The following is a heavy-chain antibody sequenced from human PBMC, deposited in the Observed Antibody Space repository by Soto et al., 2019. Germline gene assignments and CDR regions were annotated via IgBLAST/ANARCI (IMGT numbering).Heavy chain of an antibody. CDR3: AGWGGQDCNY. CDR2: INPDGNVG. Sequence: EVQLLGSGGGLVQPGGSLRLSCVGSGFPFSTYWMNWVRQAPGKGLEWVANINPDGNVGTYVDSVRGRFTTSRDNTKNSLYQKKKSLSADDTAVYFRAGWGGQDCNYRSQGIMVTVSS. D-gene: IGHD2-21*02. CDR1: GFPFSTYW. V-gene: IGHV3-7*03. J-gene: IGHJ4*02.